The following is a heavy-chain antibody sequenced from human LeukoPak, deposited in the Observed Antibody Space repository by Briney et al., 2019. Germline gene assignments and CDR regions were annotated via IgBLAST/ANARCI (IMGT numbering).Heavy chain of an antibody. J-gene: IGHJ4*02. CDR3: AKDDHGGSGWRDYFDY. CDR1: GFTFSSYA. Sequence: QPGGSLKLSCAASGFTFSSYAMSWVRQAPGKGLQGVSSISGGSSGTYYADSVKGRFTISRDNSKNTLFLQMNSLRDEDTAVYYCAKDDHGGSGWRDYFDYWDQGTLVTVST. CDR2: ISGGSSGT. V-gene: IGHV3-23*01. D-gene: IGHD6-19*01.